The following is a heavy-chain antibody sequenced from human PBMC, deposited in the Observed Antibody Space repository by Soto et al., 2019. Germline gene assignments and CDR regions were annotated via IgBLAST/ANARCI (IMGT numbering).Heavy chain of an antibody. CDR1: GFSFSTYA. D-gene: IGHD6-25*01. Sequence: PGGSLRLSCAATGFSFSTYAMNWVRQAPGKGLEWVSGISRSGDNTDYIDSVKGQFSVFRDNSKNTLYLQMHGLRAEDSAVYYCARSERLDSPLDYWGRGTLVTVSS. V-gene: IGHV3-23*01. CDR2: ISRSGDNT. CDR3: ARSERLDSPLDY. J-gene: IGHJ4*02.